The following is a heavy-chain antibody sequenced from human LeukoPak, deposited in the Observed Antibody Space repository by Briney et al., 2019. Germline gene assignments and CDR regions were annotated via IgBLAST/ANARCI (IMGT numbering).Heavy chain of an antibody. J-gene: IGHJ5*02. CDR2: IYTSGTT. CDR1: GGSVSSGNYY. Sequence: SETLSLTCTVSGGSVSSGNYYWSWIRQPAGKGLEWIGRIYTSGTTNYNPSLDSRVAILLDTSKNKFSLKLSSVTAADTAVYYCASAVGSSESNYFDPWGQGTLATVX. V-gene: IGHV4-61*02. D-gene: IGHD1-7*01. CDR3: ASAVGSSESNYFDP.